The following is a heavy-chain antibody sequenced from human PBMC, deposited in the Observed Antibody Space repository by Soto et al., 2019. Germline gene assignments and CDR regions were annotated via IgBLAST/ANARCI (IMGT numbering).Heavy chain of an antibody. CDR3: AREIVTAGGNNYFDP. D-gene: IGHD2-21*02. J-gene: IGHJ5*02. CDR2: VYHTGDT. CDR1: GGTVASSHW. Sequence: QVQLQESGPRLVKPSGSLSLTCGVSGGTVASSHWWSWVRQSPGGGLEWIRNVYHTGDTNFNPSLQSRVTISVDKSNNQFDLRLNSLTAADTAVYFCAREIVTAGGNNYFDPWGPGTLVTVSS. V-gene: IGHV4-4*02.